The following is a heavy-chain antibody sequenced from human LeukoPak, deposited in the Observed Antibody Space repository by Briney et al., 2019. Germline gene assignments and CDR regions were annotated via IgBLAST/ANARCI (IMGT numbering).Heavy chain of an antibody. CDR3: ARDIVVVVAADYYYYGMDV. J-gene: IGHJ6*02. D-gene: IGHD2-15*01. V-gene: IGHV3-48*04. CDR2: ISSSSSTI. CDR1: GFTFSSYS. Sequence: PGGSLRLSCAASGFTFSSYSMNWARQAPGKGLEWVSYISSSSSTIYYADSVKGRFTISRDNAKNSLYLQMNSLRAEDTAVYYCARDIVVVVAADYYYYGMDVWGQGTTVTVSS.